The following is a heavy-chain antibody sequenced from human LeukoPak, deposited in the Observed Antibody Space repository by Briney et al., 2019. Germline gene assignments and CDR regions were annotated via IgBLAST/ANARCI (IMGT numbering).Heavy chain of an antibody. CDR2: ISSSSSYI. D-gene: IGHD2-8*01. CDR1: GFTFSSYS. CDR3: AREPTNPGPYYYMDV. J-gene: IGHJ6*03. V-gene: IGHV3-21*01. Sequence: PGGSLRLSCAASGFTFSSYSMNWVRQAPGKGLEWVSSISSSSSYIYYADSVKGRFTISRDNAKNSLYLQMNSLRAEDTAVYYCAREPTNPGPYYYMDVWAKGPRSPSP.